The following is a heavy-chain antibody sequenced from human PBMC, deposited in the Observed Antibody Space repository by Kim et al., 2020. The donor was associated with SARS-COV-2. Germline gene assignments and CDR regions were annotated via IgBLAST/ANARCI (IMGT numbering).Heavy chain of an antibody. J-gene: IGHJ4*02. V-gene: IGHV1-3*01. CDR3: ARADPGVRYSSGWIFDY. D-gene: IGHD6-19*01. CDR1: GYTFTSYA. CDR2: INAGNGNT. Sequence: ASVKVSFKASGYTFTSYAMHWVRQAPGQRLEWMGWINAGNGNTKYSQKFQGRVTITRDTSASTAYMELSSLRSEDTAVYYCARADPGVRYSSGWIFDYWGQGTLVTVSS.